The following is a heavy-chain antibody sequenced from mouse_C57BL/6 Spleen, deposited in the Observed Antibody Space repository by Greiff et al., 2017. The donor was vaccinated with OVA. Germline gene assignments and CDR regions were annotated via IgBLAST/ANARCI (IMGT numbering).Heavy chain of an antibody. CDR2: IYPGSGST. Sequence: VQLQQPGAELVKPGASVKMSCKASGYTFTSYWITWVKQRPGQGLEWIGDIYPGSGSTNYNEKFKSKATLTVDTSSSTAYMQLSSLTSEDSAVYYCAREVIYYYGSSWAYWGQGTLVTVSA. V-gene: IGHV1-55*01. D-gene: IGHD1-1*01. CDR1: GYTFTSYW. J-gene: IGHJ3*01. CDR3: AREVIYYYGSSWAY.